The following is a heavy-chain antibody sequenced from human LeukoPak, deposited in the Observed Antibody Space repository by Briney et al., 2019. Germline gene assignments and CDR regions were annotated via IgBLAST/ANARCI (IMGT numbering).Heavy chain of an antibody. CDR3: ARAWDYYDSSGDHIHFDY. D-gene: IGHD3-22*01. Sequence: PSETLSLTCTVSGGPISSYYWSWIRQPPGKGLEWIGYIYYSGSTNYNPSLKSRVTISVDTSKNQFSLKLSSVTAADTAVYYCARAWDYYDSSGDHIHFDYWGQGTLVTVSS. J-gene: IGHJ4*02. CDR1: GGPISSYY. CDR2: IYYSGST. V-gene: IGHV4-59*01.